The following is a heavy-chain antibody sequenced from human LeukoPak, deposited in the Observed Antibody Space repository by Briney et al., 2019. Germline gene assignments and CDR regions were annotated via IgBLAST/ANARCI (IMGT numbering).Heavy chain of an antibody. Sequence: GGSLRLSCAASGFTFSSNAMSGVGQAPGKGLDGVSSVTGSGGTTYYADSVKGRFSISRDNSKNTLSLQMNSLRAEDTAVYYCAKDRVRGWFDPSGQGTLVTVSS. CDR1: GFTFSSNA. V-gene: IGHV3-23*01. J-gene: IGHJ5*02. CDR2: VTGSGGTT. CDR3: AKDRVRGWFDP. D-gene: IGHD3-10*01.